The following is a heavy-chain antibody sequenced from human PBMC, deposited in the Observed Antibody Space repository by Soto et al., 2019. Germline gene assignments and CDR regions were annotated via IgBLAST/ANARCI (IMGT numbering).Heavy chain of an antibody. CDR2: IFATNSDT. CDR3: ARMKVQEMLRYYFDY. V-gene: IGHV5-51*01. J-gene: IGHJ4*02. D-gene: IGHD3-10*02. CDR1: EYNFAGYW. Sequence: PGESLKISCKGSEYNFAGYWIGWVRQMPGEGLEWMGIIFATNSDTRYSPSFQGQVTLSADKSISTAYLQWSSLKTSDTATYYCARMKVQEMLRYYFDYWGQGTQVTVSS.